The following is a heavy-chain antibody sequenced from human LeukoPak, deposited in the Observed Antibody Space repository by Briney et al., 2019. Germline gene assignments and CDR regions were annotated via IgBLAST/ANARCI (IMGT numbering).Heavy chain of an antibody. CDR1: GGSISSYY. Sequence: PSETLSLTCTVSGGSISSYYWSWIRQPAGKGLEWIGRIYTSGSTNYNPSLKSRVTMSVDTPKNQFSLKLSSVTAADTAVYYCARDYKYGGSGSYYPYGMDVWGQGTTVTVSS. J-gene: IGHJ6*02. CDR3: ARDYKYGGSGSYYPYGMDV. CDR2: IYTSGST. D-gene: IGHD3-10*01. V-gene: IGHV4-4*07.